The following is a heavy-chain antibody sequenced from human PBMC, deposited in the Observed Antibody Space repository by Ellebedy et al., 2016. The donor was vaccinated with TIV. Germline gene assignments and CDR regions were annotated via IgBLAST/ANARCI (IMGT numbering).Heavy chain of an antibody. CDR2: MNANDGDP. J-gene: IGHJ4*02. CDR1: GYTFTSYY. V-gene: IGHV1-46*01. CDR3: ARAAAMTKVSSPSAY. Sequence: AASVKVSCKASGYTFTSYYIHWMRQAPGQGLEWMGIMNANDGDPTYAQKFQGRVTMTRDTSTPTVYMELTSLRFEDTAVYYCARAAAMTKVSSPSAYWGQGTLVTVSS. D-gene: IGHD4-17*01.